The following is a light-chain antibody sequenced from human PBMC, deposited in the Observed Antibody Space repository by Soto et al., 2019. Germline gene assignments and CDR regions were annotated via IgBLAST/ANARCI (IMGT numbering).Light chain of an antibody. V-gene: IGKV3-20*01. CDR3: QQYGSSPPYT. Sequence: GLTQSPGTPSLSPGERATLSCRARQGVCNNYFAWYQQKPGQAPRLLIFGSSDRATGIPDRFSGSGSGTDFTLTISRLEPEDFAVYYCQQYGSSPPYTFGQGTKLEIK. J-gene: IGKJ2*01. CDR1: QGVCNNY. CDR2: GSS.